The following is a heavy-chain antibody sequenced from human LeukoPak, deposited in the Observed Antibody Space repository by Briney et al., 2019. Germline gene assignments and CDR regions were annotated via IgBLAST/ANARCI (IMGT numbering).Heavy chain of an antibody. Sequence: ASVKVPCKASGYIFTTYVMHWVRQAPGQRLEWMGWINTGNGNTKYSQKFQGRVTISRDTSASTAYMELSSLRSEDTAVYYCARDYDYSNYGWFDPWGQGTLVTVSS. CDR1: GYIFTTYV. CDR2: INTGNGNT. V-gene: IGHV1-3*04. D-gene: IGHD4-11*01. J-gene: IGHJ5*02. CDR3: ARDYDYSNYGWFDP.